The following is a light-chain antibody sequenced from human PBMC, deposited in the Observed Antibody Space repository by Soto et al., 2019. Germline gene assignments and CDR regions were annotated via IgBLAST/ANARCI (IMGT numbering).Light chain of an antibody. J-gene: IGKJ2*01. CDR2: AAS. V-gene: IGKV3-20*01. CDR1: QSVSSSQ. CDR3: QQYGGSPLYT. Sequence: EIVLTQSPGTLSLSPGETATLSCRASQSVSSSQLAWYQQKPGQAPRLLVYAASSRATGIPDRCSGSGSGTDFTLTISRLEPEDFAVYYCQQYGGSPLYTVGQGTKLEIK.